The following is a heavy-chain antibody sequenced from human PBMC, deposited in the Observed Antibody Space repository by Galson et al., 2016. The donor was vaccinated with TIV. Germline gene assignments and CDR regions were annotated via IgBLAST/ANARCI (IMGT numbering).Heavy chain of an antibody. CDR1: GFTFSSYS. CDR2: ISYDGTNK. CDR3: ARDLSSSVALYDSSVYGMAV. Sequence: SLRLSCAASGFTFSSYSMNWVRQAPGKGLEWVAVISYDGTNKYYADSVKGRFTISRDNSKNTPFLQMNSLRAEDTAVYYCARDLSSSVALYDSSVYGMAVWGQGTTVTVSS. D-gene: IGHD3-22*01. J-gene: IGHJ6*01. V-gene: IGHV3-30*04.